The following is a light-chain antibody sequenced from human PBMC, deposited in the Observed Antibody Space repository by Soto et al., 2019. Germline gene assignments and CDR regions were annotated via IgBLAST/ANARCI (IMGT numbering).Light chain of an antibody. J-gene: IGLJ3*02. Sequence: QSVLTQPPSASGTPGQRVTISCSGSSSNIGSNTVNWYQQLPGTAPKLLIYSNNQRPSGVSDRFSGSESGTSASLAISGLQSEDEADYYCAAWDDSLNAWVFGGGTKVTVL. CDR3: AAWDDSLNAWV. CDR2: SNN. V-gene: IGLV1-44*01. CDR1: SSNIGSNT.